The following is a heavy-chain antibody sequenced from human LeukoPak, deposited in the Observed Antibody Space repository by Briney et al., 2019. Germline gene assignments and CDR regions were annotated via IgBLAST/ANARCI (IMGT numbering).Heavy chain of an antibody. D-gene: IGHD6-6*01. J-gene: IGHJ4*02. V-gene: IGHV1-2*02. CDR1: GYTFTGYY. Sequence: AASVKVSCKASGYTFTGYYMHWVRQAPGQGLEWMGWINPNSGGTNYAQKFQGRVTMTRDTSISTAYMELSRLRSDDTAVYYCARVLDIAARYFDYWGQGTLATVSS. CDR3: ARVLDIAARYFDY. CDR2: INPNSGGT.